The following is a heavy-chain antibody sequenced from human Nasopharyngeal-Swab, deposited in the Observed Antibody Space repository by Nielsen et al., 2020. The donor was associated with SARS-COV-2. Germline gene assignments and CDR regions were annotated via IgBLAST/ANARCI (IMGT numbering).Heavy chain of an antibody. CDR3: AVGKVRGVISWFDP. Sequence: WVRQAPGQGLEWMGGFDPEDGETIYARKFQGRVTMTEDTSTDTAYMELSSLRSEDTAVYYCAVGKVRGVISWFDPWGQGTLVTVSS. D-gene: IGHD3-10*01. CDR2: FDPEDGET. J-gene: IGHJ5*02. V-gene: IGHV1-24*01.